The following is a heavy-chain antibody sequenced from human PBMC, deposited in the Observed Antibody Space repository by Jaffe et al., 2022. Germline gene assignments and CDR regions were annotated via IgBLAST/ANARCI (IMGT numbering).Heavy chain of an antibody. V-gene: IGHV4-39*01. Sequence: QLQLQESGPGLVKPSETLSLTCTVSGGSISSSSYYWGWIRQPPGKGLEWIGSIYYSGSTYYNPSLKSRVTISVDTSKNQFSLKLSSVTAADTAVYYCARHVTNWGPPLGYWGQGTLVTVSS. CDR1: GGSISSSSYY. J-gene: IGHJ4*02. CDR2: IYYSGST. CDR3: ARHVTNWGPPLGY. D-gene: IGHD7-27*01.